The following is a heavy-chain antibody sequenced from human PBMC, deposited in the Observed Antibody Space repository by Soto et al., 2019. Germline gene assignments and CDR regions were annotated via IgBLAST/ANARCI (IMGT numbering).Heavy chain of an antibody. CDR2: IKSKTDGGTT. D-gene: IGHD3-22*01. J-gene: IGHJ5*02. CDR1: GFTFSNAW. Sequence: GGSLRLSCAASGFTFSNAWMSWVRQAPGKGLEWVGRIKSKTDGGTTGYAAPVKGRFTISRDDSKNTLYLQMNSLKTEDTAVYYCTTVIYAVVVIRSGWFDPWGQGTLVTVS. V-gene: IGHV3-15*01. CDR3: TTVIYAVVVIRSGWFDP.